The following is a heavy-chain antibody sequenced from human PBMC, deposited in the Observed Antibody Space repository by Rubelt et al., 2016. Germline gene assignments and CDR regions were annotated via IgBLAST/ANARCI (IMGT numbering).Heavy chain of an antibody. Sequence: QPGGSLRLSCAASGFTFSSYAMSWVRQAPGKGLEWVSGISNSGDRTYYVDSVKGRFIVSRDNSENTLYLQMSSLRAEDTAVYYCARPLYGSSWGRWGQGTLVTVST. D-gene: IGHD6-6*01. CDR1: GFTFSSYA. CDR2: ISNSGDRT. V-gene: IGHV3-23*01. CDR3: ARPLYGSSWGR. J-gene: IGHJ4*02.